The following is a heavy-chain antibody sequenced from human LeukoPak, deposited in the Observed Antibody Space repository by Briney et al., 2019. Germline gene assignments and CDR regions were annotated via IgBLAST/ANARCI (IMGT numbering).Heavy chain of an antibody. Sequence: GGSLRLSCAASGFTFSSYAMHWVRQAPGKGLEGVAVISYDGSNKYYADSVKGRFTISRDNSKNTLYLQMNSLRAEDTAVYYCAKEIQLWFSARLGFDYWGQGTLVTVSS. J-gene: IGHJ4*02. V-gene: IGHV3-30*18. CDR3: AKEIQLWFSARLGFDY. D-gene: IGHD5-18*01. CDR2: ISYDGSNK. CDR1: GFTFSSYA.